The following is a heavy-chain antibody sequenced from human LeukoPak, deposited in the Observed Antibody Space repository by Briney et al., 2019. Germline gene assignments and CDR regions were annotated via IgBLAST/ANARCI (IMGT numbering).Heavy chain of an antibody. CDR3: ARLPSSLMIFGVVIISPPDY. CDR2: IYYSGST. J-gene: IGHJ4*02. V-gene: IGHV4-39*01. Sequence: PSETLSLTCTVSGGSISSSSYCWGWIRQPPGKGLEWIGSIYYSGSTYYNPSLKSRVTISVDTSKNQFSLKLSSVTAADTAVYYCARLPSSLMIFGVVIISPPDYWGQGTLVTVSS. CDR1: GGSISSSSYC. D-gene: IGHD3-3*01.